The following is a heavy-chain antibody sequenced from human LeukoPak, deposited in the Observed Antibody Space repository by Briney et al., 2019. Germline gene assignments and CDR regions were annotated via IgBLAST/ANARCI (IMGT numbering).Heavy chain of an antibody. CDR2: ISSSSSYI. J-gene: IGHJ4*02. D-gene: IGHD3-3*01. Sequence: GGSLRLSCAASGFTFSSHSMNWVRQAPGKGLEWVSSISSSSSYIYYADSVKGRFTISRDNAKNSLYLQMNSLRAEDTAVYYCARGRYYDFWSGYYTVAGNPYYFDYWGQGTLVTVSS. CDR1: GFTFSSHS. V-gene: IGHV3-21*01. CDR3: ARGRYYDFWSGYYTVAGNPYYFDY.